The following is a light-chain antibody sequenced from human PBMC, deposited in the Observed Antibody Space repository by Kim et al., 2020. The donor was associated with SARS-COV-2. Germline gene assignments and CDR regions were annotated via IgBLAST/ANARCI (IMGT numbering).Light chain of an antibody. CDR1: QSVLYSSNNKNY. V-gene: IGKV4-1*01. CDR3: QQYYSIPLT. J-gene: IGKJ4*01. CDR2: WAS. Sequence: DIVMTQSPDSLAVSLGERATINCKSSQSVLYSSNNKNYLAWYQQKPGQPPKLLIYWASTRESGVPDRFSGSGSGTDFTLTISSLQAEDVAVYYCQQYYSIPLTFGGGTNWRSN.